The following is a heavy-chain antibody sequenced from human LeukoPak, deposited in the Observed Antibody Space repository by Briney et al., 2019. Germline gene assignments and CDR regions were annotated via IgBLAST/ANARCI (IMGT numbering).Heavy chain of an antibody. J-gene: IGHJ3*02. CDR2: VSGSGGST. CDR1: GFTFRNYW. CDR3: AKEIPHYDILTGYPHHDAFDI. V-gene: IGHV3-23*01. D-gene: IGHD3-9*01. Sequence: PGGSLRLSCAASGFTFRNYWMSWVRQAPGKGLEWVSAVSGSGGSTYYADSVKGRFTISRDNSKNTLYLQMNSLRAEDTAVYYCAKEIPHYDILTGYPHHDAFDIWGQGTMVTVSS.